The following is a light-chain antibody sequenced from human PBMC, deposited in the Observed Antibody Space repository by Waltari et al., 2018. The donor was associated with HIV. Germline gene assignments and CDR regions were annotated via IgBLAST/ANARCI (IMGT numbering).Light chain of an antibody. CDR1: SSNIGSNT. V-gene: IGLV1-44*01. J-gene: IGLJ3*02. CDR2: SNN. Sequence: QSVLTQPPSASGTPGQRVSISCSGSSSNIGSNTVNWYQQIPGTAHKLRNYSNNQRPSWVPDRFSGSKSGSSASQTISGRLSGDDADDYCGAWEDSLIGWVFGEWTKLTDL. CDR3: GAWEDSLIGWV.